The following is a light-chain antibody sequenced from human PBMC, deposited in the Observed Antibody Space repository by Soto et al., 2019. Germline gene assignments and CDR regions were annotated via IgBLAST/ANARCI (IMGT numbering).Light chain of an antibody. V-gene: IGKV3-15*01. CDR2: GDS. J-gene: IGKJ2*01. CDR3: HQYNHWPPLYS. CDR1: QSVSNN. Sequence: EVVLTQSPVTLTMSPGERATLSCRASQSVSNNLAWYQQKPGQAPRLLIYGDSTRATGVPARFSGSGSGTECTLTISGLQSEDIAIYYCHQYNHWPPLYSFGQGTRLEI.